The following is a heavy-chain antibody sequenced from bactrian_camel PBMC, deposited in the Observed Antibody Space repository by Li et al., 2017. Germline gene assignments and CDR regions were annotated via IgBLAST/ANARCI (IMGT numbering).Heavy chain of an antibody. CDR1: GFTFSRYA. J-gene: IGHJ4*01. V-gene: IGHV3S40*01. D-gene: IGHD2*01. CDR3: ATGPWNYYTINY. Sequence: DVQLVESGGGLVQPGGSLRLSCAASGFTFSRYAISWVRQAPGKGLEWVSAINSGGGSPYYADSVKGRFTISRDNARNTAYLQMNSLKSEDTALYYCATGPWNYYTINYRGQGTQVTVS. CDR2: INSGGGSP.